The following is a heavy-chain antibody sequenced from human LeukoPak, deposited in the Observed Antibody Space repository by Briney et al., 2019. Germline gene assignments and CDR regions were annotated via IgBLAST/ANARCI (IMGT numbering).Heavy chain of an antibody. CDR2: ISGSGGST. D-gene: IGHD6-13*01. Sequence: GGSLRLSCAASGFTFSSYAISWVRQAPGKGLEWVSAISGSGGSTYYADSVKGRFTISRDNSKNTLYLQMNSLRAEDTAVYYCAKAQGSSSWDNTLARYWGQGTLVTVSS. CDR1: GFTFSSYA. CDR3: AKAQGSSSWDNTLARY. J-gene: IGHJ4*02. V-gene: IGHV3-23*01.